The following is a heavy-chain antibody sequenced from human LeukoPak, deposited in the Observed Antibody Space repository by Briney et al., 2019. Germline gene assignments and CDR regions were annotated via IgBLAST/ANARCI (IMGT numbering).Heavy chain of an antibody. Sequence: SVKVSCKASGGTFSSYAISWVRQAPGQGLEWMGGIIPIFGTANYTQKFQGRVTITTDESTSTAYMELSSLRSEDTAVYYCASQKYCSSTSCCRIRGYYYYMDVWGKGTTVTVSS. V-gene: IGHV1-69*05. CDR1: GGTFSSYA. CDR3: ASQKYCSSTSCCRIRGYYYYMDV. CDR2: IIPIFGTA. J-gene: IGHJ6*03. D-gene: IGHD2-2*01.